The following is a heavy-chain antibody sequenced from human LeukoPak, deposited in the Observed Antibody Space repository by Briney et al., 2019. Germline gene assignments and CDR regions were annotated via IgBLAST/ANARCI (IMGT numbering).Heavy chain of an antibody. D-gene: IGHD6-19*01. Sequence: SETLSLTCTVSGGSISSSSYYWSWIRQPPGKGLEWIGSIYYSGSTYYNPSLKSRVTISVDTSKNQFSLKLSSVTAADTAVYYCAREGSSGWYGYYYYYMDVWGKGTTVTISS. CDR2: IYYSGST. CDR1: GGSISSSSYY. J-gene: IGHJ6*03. CDR3: AREGSSGWYGYYYYYMDV. V-gene: IGHV4-39*07.